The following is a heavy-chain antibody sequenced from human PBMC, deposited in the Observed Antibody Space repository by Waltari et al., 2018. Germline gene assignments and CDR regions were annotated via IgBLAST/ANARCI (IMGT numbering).Heavy chain of an antibody. D-gene: IGHD3-16*01. CDR2: ITPIFGTP. CDR1: GGSFNTSS. Sequence: QVQLVHSGAEVRQPGSSVRVSCRASGGSFNTSSLRWVRQAPGQGLEWMGGITPIFGTPHYAQKFQGRVTITADESTSTTYMDLTSLRADDTAVYYCASPMGVGPLTRYDGLDVWGQGTTVIVSS. V-gene: IGHV1-69*01. CDR3: ASPMGVGPLTRYDGLDV. J-gene: IGHJ6*02.